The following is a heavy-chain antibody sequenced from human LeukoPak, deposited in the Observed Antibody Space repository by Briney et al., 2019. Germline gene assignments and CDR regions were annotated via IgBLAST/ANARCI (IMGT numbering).Heavy chain of an antibody. Sequence: ASVKVFCKASGYTFTDYHLHWVRQAPGQGLEWMGWINPNSGGTNYAQKFQGRVTMTRDTSINTAYMELSRMRSDDTAVYYCARDIRPRVESFDYWGQGTLVTVSS. CDR3: ARDIRPRVESFDY. CDR1: GYTFTDYH. D-gene: IGHD3-3*01. J-gene: IGHJ4*02. V-gene: IGHV1-2*02. CDR2: INPNSGGT.